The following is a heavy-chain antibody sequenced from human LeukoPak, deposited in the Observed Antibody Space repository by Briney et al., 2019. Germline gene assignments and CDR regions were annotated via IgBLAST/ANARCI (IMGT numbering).Heavy chain of an antibody. D-gene: IGHD5-18*01. CDR1: GYSISSGYY. J-gene: IGHJ5*02. CDR3: AFHVERTMAANNYFDP. V-gene: IGHV4-38-2*01. CDR2: IYHGGNT. Sequence: PSETLSLTCAVSGYSISSGYYWGWVRQPPGKRLEWIGSIYHGGNTIYNPSLKSRVTMSVDTSKNQSSLSLSSVTAADTAVYHCAFHVERTMAANNYFDPWGQGILVTVSS.